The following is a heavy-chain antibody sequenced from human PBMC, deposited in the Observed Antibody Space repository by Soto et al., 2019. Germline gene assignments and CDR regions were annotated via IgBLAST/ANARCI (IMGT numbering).Heavy chain of an antibody. CDR1: GFTFSSYS. Sequence: EVQLVESGGGLVQPGGSLRLSCAASGFTFSSYSMNWVRQAPGKGLEWVSYIDSGSNTIYYADSVKGRFTISRDNAKNSLYLQMNRLRDEDTAVYYCARDILRYCSSTTCYSYYFDYWGQGTLVTVSS. J-gene: IGHJ4*02. D-gene: IGHD2-2*01. V-gene: IGHV3-48*02. CDR3: ARDILRYCSSTTCYSYYFDY. CDR2: IDSGSNTI.